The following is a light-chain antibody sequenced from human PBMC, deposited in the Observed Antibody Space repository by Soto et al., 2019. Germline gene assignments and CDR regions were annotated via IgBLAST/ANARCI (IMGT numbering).Light chain of an antibody. CDR2: GAS. V-gene: IGKV3-15*01. J-gene: IGKJ4*01. Sequence: VMTQSPATLSVSPGERATLSCRASQSVSSYLAWYQQIPGQAPRLLIYGASTRATGIPARFSGSGSGTEFTLTISSLQSEDCAVYYCQQYNDWPLTFGGGTKVEIK. CDR3: QQYNDWPLT. CDR1: QSVSSY.